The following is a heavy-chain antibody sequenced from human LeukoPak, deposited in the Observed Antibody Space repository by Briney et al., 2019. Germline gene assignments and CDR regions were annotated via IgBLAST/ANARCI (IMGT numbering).Heavy chain of an antibody. Sequence: GGSLRLSCAASGFTFSDYYMSWIRQAPGKGLEWLSYISGSSTDTNYADSVKGRFTISRDNAKNSLYLQINSLRVEDTAFYYCARVISISSGFYAYRGQGTLVTVSS. V-gene: IGHV3-11*06. J-gene: IGHJ4*02. D-gene: IGHD3-22*01. CDR2: ISGSSTDT. CDR1: GFTFSDYY. CDR3: ARVISISSGFYAY.